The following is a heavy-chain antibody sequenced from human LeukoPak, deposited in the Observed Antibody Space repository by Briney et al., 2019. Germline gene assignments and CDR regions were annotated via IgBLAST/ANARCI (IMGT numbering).Heavy chain of an antibody. V-gene: IGHV1-3*01. J-gene: IGHJ4*02. CDR1: GYTFTSYA. CDR2: INAGNGNT. CDR3: ARGLSSWYGDY. D-gene: IGHD6-13*01. Sequence: ASVNVSCKASGYTFTSYAMHWVRQAPGQRLEWMGWINAGNGNTKYSQKFQGRVTITRDTSASTAYMELSSLRSEDTAVYYCARGLSSWYGDYWGQGTLVTVSS.